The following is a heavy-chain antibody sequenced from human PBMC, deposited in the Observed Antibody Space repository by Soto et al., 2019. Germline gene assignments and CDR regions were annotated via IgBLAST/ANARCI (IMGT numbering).Heavy chain of an antibody. J-gene: IGHJ4*02. CDR2: IFTSGST. D-gene: IGHD5-18*01. V-gene: IGHV4-31*03. CDR3: ARVGSRGYSYGYADY. CDR1: CGSINSGAYY. Sequence: PSETLSLTCTFSCGSINSGAYYWSWIRQHPGKGLEWIGYIFTSGSTYYSPSLKSRVTISLDTSKNHFSLKLRSVTAADTAVYYCARVGSRGYSYGYADYWGQGTLVTVSS.